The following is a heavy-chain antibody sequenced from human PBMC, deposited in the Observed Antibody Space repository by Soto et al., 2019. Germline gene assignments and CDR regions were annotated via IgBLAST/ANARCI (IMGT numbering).Heavy chain of an antibody. V-gene: IGHV1-46*01. CDR2: INPSTGSA. CDR1: GYTFTSYY. Sequence: ASVKGSCKASGYTFTSYYIHWVRQAPGQGLEWMGIINPSTGSASYARMFQGRVAMTRDTSTSTVYMEVSSLRSEDTAVYYCARDPNLSLTFHYYGMDVWGQGTTVTVSS. CDR3: ARDPNLSLTFHYYGMDV. J-gene: IGHJ6*02.